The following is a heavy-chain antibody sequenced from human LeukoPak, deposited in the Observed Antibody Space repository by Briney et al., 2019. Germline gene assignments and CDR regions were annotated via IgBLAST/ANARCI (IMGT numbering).Heavy chain of an antibody. CDR1: GFYFSSFA. CDR3: AHPGATNVGY. V-gene: IGHV3-23*01. D-gene: IGHD1-26*01. CDR2: ISGTGGST. J-gene: IGHJ1*01. Sequence: GGSLRLSCETSGFYFSSFAMSWVRRAPGKGPEWVSTISGTGGSTHYAASVKGRFTISRDNSNNTVSLQMDSLRAEDTAIYYCAHPGATNVGYWGLGTLVTVSP.